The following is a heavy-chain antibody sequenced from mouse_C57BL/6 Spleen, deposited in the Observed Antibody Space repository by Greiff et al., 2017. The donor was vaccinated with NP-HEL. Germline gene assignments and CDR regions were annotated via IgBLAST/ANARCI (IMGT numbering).Heavy chain of an antibody. CDR2: IDPSDSYT. J-gene: IGHJ3*01. CDR1: GYTFTSYW. CDR3: ARGAGYDGGAWFAY. D-gene: IGHD2-2*01. Sequence: QVQLQQPGAELVRPGTSVKLSCKASGYTFTSYWMHWVKQRPGQGLEWIGVIDPSDSYTNYNQKFKGKATLTVDTSSSTAYMQLSSLTSEDSAVYYCARGAGYDGGAWFAYWGQGTLVTVSA. V-gene: IGHV1-59*01.